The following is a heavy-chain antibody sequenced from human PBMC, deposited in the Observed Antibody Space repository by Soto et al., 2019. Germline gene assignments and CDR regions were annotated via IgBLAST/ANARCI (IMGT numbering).Heavy chain of an antibody. Sequence: QVQLVQSGAEVKRPGASVKVSCKASGYTFTTYYMHWVRQAPGQGLEWLGIINPNGGSTTYAQKFQGRVTMTRETSTSTVYLDLSSLRSEDTAVYYCARAGYCSGGTCFHGNCDYWGQGTLVTVSA. V-gene: IGHV1-46*01. J-gene: IGHJ4*02. D-gene: IGHD2-15*01. CDR2: INPNGGST. CDR3: ARAGYCSGGTCFHGNCDY. CDR1: GYTFTTYY.